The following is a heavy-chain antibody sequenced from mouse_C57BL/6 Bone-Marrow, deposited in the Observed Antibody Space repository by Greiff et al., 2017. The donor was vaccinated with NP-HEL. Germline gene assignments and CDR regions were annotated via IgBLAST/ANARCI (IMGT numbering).Heavy chain of an antibody. CDR3: ARDPYGSSLYYFDY. V-gene: IGHV5-16*01. CDR2: INYDGSST. Sequence: EVHLVESEGGLVQPGSSMKLSCTASGFTFSDYYMAWVRQVPEKGLEWVANINYDGSSTYYLDSLKSRFIISRDNAKNILYLQMSSLKSEDPATYYCARDPYGSSLYYFDYWGQGTTLTVSS. CDR1: GFTFSDYY. J-gene: IGHJ2*01. D-gene: IGHD1-1*01.